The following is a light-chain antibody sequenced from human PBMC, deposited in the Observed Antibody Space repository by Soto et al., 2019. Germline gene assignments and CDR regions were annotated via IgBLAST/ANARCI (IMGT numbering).Light chain of an antibody. J-gene: IGKJ4*01. Sequence: DIQLTQSPSFLSASVGDRVTITCRASQGISSYLAWYQQKPGKAPKLLIYAASTLQSGVPSRFSGSGSGTEFTLTISSLHPEDLATYYCQQLNSYPLTFGGGTKV. V-gene: IGKV1-9*01. CDR2: AAS. CDR1: QGISSY. CDR3: QQLNSYPLT.